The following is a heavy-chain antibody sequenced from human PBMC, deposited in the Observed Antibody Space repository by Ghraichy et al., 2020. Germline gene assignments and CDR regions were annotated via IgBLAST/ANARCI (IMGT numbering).Heavy chain of an antibody. D-gene: IGHD3-22*01. Sequence: GGSLRLSCAASGFTFSSYSMNWVRQAPGKGLEWVSYISGSSSTIYYADSVKGRFTISRDNAKNSLYLQMNSLRDEDTAVYYCAREPKYYYDSSGYLWGQGTLVTVSS. CDR2: ISGSSSTI. CDR3: AREPKYYYDSSGYL. J-gene: IGHJ5*02. V-gene: IGHV3-48*02. CDR1: GFTFSSYS.